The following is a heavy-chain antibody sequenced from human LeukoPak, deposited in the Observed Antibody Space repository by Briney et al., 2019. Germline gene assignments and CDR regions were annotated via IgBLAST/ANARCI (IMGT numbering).Heavy chain of an antibody. Sequence: SETLSLTCTVSGGSISSSSYYWGWIRQPPGKGLEWIGSIYYSGSTYYNPSLKSRVTISVDTSKNQFSLKLSSVTAADTAVYYCARDDSSGWYFDLWGRGTLVTVPS. J-gene: IGHJ2*01. CDR1: GGSISSSSYY. D-gene: IGHD6-19*01. CDR3: ARDDSSGWYFDL. V-gene: IGHV4-39*07. CDR2: IYYSGST.